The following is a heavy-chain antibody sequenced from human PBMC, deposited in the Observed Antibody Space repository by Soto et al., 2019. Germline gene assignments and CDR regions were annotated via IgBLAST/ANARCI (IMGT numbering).Heavy chain of an antibody. CDR2: IYYSGST. CDR1: GGSISSYY. J-gene: IGHJ6*03. Sequence: SETLSLTCTVSGGSISSYYWSWIRQPPGKGLEWIGYIYYSGSTNYNPSLKSRVTISVDTSKNQFSLKLSSVTAADTAVYYCERGYYYYMDVWGKGTTVTVSS. V-gene: IGHV4-59*01. CDR3: ERGYYYYMDV.